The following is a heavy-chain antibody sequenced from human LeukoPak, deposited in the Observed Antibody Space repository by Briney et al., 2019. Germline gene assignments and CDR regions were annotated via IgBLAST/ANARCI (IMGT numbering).Heavy chain of an antibody. Sequence: GGSLRLSCAGSGVTFRDYWMHWVRHAPGKGLEWVANIKQDGSEKFYVDSVKGRFTISRDNAKNSLYLQMNSLRAEDTAVYYCARKAGDYWGQGTLVTVSS. CDR1: GVTFRDYW. D-gene: IGHD3-10*01. CDR2: IKQDGSEK. V-gene: IGHV3-7*01. J-gene: IGHJ4*02. CDR3: ARKAGDY.